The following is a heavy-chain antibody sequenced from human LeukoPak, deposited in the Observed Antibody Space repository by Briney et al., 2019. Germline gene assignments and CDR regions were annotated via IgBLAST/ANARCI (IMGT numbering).Heavy chain of an antibody. CDR3: ARRTTVTTPGDY. D-gene: IGHD4-17*01. CDR2: ISYDGSNK. CDR1: GFTFSSYA. V-gene: IGHV3-30-3*01. J-gene: IGHJ4*02. Sequence: GGSLRLSCAASGFTFSSYAMHGVRQAPGKGLEWVAVISYDGSNKYYADSVKGRFTISRDNSKNTLYLQMNSLRAEDTAVYYCARRTTVTTPGDYWGQGTLVTVSS.